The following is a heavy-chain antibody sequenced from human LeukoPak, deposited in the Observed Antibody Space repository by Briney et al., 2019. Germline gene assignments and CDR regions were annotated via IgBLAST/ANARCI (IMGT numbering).Heavy chain of an antibody. Sequence: SETLSLTCTVSGGSISSSSYYWGWIRQPPGKGLEWVGSSYYSGSTYYNPSLKSRVTISVDTSKNQFSLKLSSVTAADTAVYYCARHGSGWLNYFDYWGQGTLVTVSS. V-gene: IGHV4-39*01. CDR1: GGSISSSSYY. J-gene: IGHJ4*02. CDR2: SYYSGST. CDR3: ARHGSGWLNYFDY. D-gene: IGHD6-19*01.